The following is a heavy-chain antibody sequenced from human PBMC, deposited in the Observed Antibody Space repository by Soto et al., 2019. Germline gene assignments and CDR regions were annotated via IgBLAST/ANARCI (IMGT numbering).Heavy chain of an antibody. J-gene: IGHJ6*02. V-gene: IGHV3-53*02. CDR2: IYYDDGST. D-gene: IGHD6-13*01. CDR1: GFTVSTNY. CDR3: ASGQQVILRYYYGLDV. Sequence: EVQLVETGGGLIQPGGSLRLSCAVSGFTVSTNYMSWVRQAPGKGLEWVSVIYYDDGSTYYADSVKGRFSISRDSSRNTLSLQMNSLRAEDTAVYYCASGQQVILRYYYGLDVWGQGTRVTVSS.